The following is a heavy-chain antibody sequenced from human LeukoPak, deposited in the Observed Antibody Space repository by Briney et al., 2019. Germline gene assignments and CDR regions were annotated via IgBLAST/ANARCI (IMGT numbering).Heavy chain of an antibody. J-gene: IGHJ4*02. Sequence: PGGSLRPSCAASGFTFSGFWMSWVRQAPGKGLEWVANINQDGSEKYYVDSVKGRFTISRDNAKSSLYLQMNSLRADDTAVYYCAKIYCGGGSCHSYFDSWGQGTLVTVSS. CDR3: AKIYCGGGSCHSYFDS. V-gene: IGHV3-7*02. CDR1: GFTFSGFW. D-gene: IGHD2-15*01. CDR2: INQDGSEK.